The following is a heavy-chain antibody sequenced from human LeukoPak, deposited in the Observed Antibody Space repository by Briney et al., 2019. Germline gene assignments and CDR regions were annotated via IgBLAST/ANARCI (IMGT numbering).Heavy chain of an antibody. V-gene: IGHV4-59*08. CDR1: GGSISSYY. J-gene: IGHJ4*02. CDR3: ATGESPWAAAVPFDY. CDR2: IYYSGST. Sequence: PSETLSLTCTVSGGSISSYYWSWIRQPPGKGLEWIGYIYYSGSTNYNPSLKSRVTISVDTSKNQFSLKLSSVTAADTAVYYCATGESPWAAAVPFDYWGQGTLVTVSS. D-gene: IGHD6-13*01.